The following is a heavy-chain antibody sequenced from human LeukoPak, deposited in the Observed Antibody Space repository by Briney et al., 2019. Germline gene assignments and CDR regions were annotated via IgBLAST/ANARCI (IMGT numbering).Heavy chain of an antibody. J-gene: IGHJ3*02. V-gene: IGHV3-30*04. Sequence: GGSLRLSCAASGFTFSSYAMHWVRQAPGKGLEWVAVISYDGSNKYYADSVKGRFTISRDNSKNTLYLQMNSLRAEDTAVYYCARSPGFRRAAFDIWGQGTMVTVSS. CDR3: ARSPGFRRAAFDI. D-gene: IGHD2/OR15-2a*01. CDR1: GFTFSSYA. CDR2: ISYDGSNK.